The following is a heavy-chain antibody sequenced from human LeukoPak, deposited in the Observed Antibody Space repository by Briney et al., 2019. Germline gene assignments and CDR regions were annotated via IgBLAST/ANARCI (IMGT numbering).Heavy chain of an antibody. Sequence: SETLSLTCAVYGGSFSGYYWSWIRQPPGKGLEWIGEINHSGSTNYNPSLKSRVTISVDTSKSQFSLKLSSVTAADTAVYYCARDSSYYDILTGYSTFDYWGQGTLVTVSS. J-gene: IGHJ4*02. D-gene: IGHD3-9*01. CDR2: INHSGST. CDR1: GGSFSGYY. CDR3: ARDSSYYDILTGYSTFDY. V-gene: IGHV4-34*01.